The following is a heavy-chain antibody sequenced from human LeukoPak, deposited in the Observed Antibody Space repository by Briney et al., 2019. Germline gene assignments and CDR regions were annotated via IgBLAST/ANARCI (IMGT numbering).Heavy chain of an antibody. D-gene: IGHD3-10*01. J-gene: IGHJ4*02. CDR1: GFAFSTYT. CDR2: LVATGET. Sequence: GGSLRLSCGASGFAFSTYTMSWVRQAPGKGLEWVSSLVATGETRYADSVKGRFTISRDSSKSTLYLQMSGLRAEDTAIYYCAKDMVPDGFWEVDYWGLGTPVTVSS. CDR3: AKDMVPDGFWEVDY. V-gene: IGHV3-23*01.